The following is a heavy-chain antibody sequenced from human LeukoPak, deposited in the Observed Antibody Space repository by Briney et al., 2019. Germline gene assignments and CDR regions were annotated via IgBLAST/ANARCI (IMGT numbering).Heavy chain of an antibody. CDR1: GGSVSSAY. Sequence: PSETLSLTCAVSGGSVSSAYWSWIRQPPGKGLEWIGYIYYTGSSDYNPSLKSRVTISLDTSKNQFSLKLTSVTAADTALYYCARGSTGAYDTWGQGTMVTVSS. CDR2: IYYTGSS. J-gene: IGHJ3*02. CDR3: ARGSTGAYDT. V-gene: IGHV4-59*02.